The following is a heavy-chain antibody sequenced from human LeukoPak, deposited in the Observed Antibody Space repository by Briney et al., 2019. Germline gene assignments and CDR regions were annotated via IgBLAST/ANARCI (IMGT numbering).Heavy chain of an antibody. D-gene: IGHD2-15*01. CDR1: GGTFNNYA. CDR2: IIPIFGSS. CDR3: AKDGVGYCSGGSCYEDYYYYYMDV. V-gene: IGHV1-69*13. Sequence: ASVKVSCKASGGTFNNYAINWVRQAPGQGLEWMGGIIPIFGSSNYAQKFQGRVTITADESTTTAYMELSSLRSEDTAVYYCAKDGVGYCSGGSCYEDYYYYYMDVWGKGTTVTISS. J-gene: IGHJ6*03.